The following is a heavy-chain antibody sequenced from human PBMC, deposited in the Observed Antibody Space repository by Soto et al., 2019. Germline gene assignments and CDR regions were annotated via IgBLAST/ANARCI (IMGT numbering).Heavy chain of an antibody. CDR1: GGSISSYY. V-gene: IGHV4-59*08. J-gene: IGHJ5*02. D-gene: IGHD3-10*02. Sequence: SETLSLTCTVSGGSISSYYWIRIRQPPGKGLEWIGFIYYSGSTNYNPSLKSRVTISVDTSKNQFSLKLSSVTAADTAVYYCARRNVAVSLNWFDPWAQGTLVTVSS. CDR2: IYYSGST. CDR3: ARRNVAVSLNWFDP.